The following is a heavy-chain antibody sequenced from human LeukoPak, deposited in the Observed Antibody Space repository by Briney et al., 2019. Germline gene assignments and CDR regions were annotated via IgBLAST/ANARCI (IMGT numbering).Heavy chain of an antibody. Sequence: SSETLSLTCAVYGGSFSGYYWSWIRQPAGKGLEWIGEINHSGSTNYNPSLKSRVTISVDTSKNQFSLKLSSVTAADTAVYYCVIGYYYHYWGQGTLVTVSS. CDR2: INHSGST. CDR3: VIGYYYHY. CDR1: GGSFSGYY. J-gene: IGHJ4*02. V-gene: IGHV4-34*01.